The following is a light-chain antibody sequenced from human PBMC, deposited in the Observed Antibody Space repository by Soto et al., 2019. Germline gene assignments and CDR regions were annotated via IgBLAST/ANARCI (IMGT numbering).Light chain of an antibody. J-gene: IGKJ1*01. Sequence: EIVMTRSAATLSVSPGERATLSCRAIQSVSSSYLAWYQQKPGQAPRLLIYGASSRATGIPARFSGSGSGTDFTLTISSLQSEDFAVYHCQQYFNWWTFGQGTKVDI. V-gene: IGKV3D-15*01. CDR1: QSVSSSY. CDR2: GAS. CDR3: QQYFNWWT.